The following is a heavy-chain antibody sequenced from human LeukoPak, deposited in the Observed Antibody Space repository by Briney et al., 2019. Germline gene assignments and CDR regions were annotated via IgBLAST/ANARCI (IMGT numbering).Heavy chain of an antibody. Sequence: GGSLRLSCAASGFTFSDYSTNWARQAPGKGLEWAASVNTVSSYIYYADSMRGRFTISRDNAKNSLFLQMNSLRAEDTAVYYCARLRRNSDRSDFFYYYDHWSQGTLVTVSS. CDR3: ARLRRNSDRSDFFYYYDH. V-gene: IGHV3-21*01. D-gene: IGHD3-22*01. CDR1: GFTFSDYS. CDR2: VNTVSSYI. J-gene: IGHJ4*02.